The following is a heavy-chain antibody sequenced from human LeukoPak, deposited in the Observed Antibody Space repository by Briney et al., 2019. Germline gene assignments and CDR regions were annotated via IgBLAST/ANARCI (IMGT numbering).Heavy chain of an antibody. V-gene: IGHV3-23*01. CDR3: AKDQHYDFWSGTDY. CDR2: ISGSGGST. D-gene: IGHD3-3*01. CDR1: RFTFSSYA. J-gene: IGHJ4*02. Sequence: GGSLRLSCAASRFTFSSYAMSWVRQAPGKGLEWVSTISGSGGSTYYADSVRGRFTISRDNSKNTLYLQMNSLRAEDTAVYYCAKDQHYDFWSGTDYWGQGTLVTVSS.